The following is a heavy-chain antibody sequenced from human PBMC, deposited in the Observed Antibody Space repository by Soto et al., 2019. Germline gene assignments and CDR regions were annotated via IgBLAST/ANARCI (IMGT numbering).Heavy chain of an antibody. CDR1: GFTFSTYA. CDR3: ARTSGYAFDY. CDR2: ISSFGGST. D-gene: IGHD5-12*01. J-gene: IGHJ4*02. Sequence: EVQLVESGGGLVQPGGSLRLSCAASGFTFSTYAMHWVRQAPGKGLECVSVISSFGGSTYYANSVKGRFTISRDNSKNTLYLQMGSLRAEDMAVYYCARTSGYAFDYWGQGTLVTVSS. V-gene: IGHV3-64*01.